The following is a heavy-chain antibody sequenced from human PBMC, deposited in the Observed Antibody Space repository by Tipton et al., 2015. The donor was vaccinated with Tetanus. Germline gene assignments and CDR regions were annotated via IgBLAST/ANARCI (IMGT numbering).Heavy chain of an antibody. Sequence: LSLTCAVYGGSFRGYYWSWIRQPPGKGLEWIGEINHSGSTNYNPSLKSRVTISVDTSKNHFSLKLSSVTAADTAVYYCARGLVVPAAPNNWFDPWGQGTLVTVSS. J-gene: IGHJ5*02. CDR1: GGSFRGYY. CDR3: ARGLVVPAAPNNWFDP. V-gene: IGHV4-34*01. D-gene: IGHD2-2*01. CDR2: INHSGST.